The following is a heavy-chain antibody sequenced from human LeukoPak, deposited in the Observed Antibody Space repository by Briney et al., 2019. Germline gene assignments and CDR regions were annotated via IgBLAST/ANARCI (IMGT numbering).Heavy chain of an antibody. D-gene: IGHD6-13*01. V-gene: IGHV4-31*11. Sequence: PSETLSLTCAVYGGSFSGYYWSWIRQHPGKGLEWIGYIYYSGSTYYNPSLKSRVTISVDTSKNQFSLTLSSVTAADTAVYYCARDRAAAGNGLDYWGQGTLVTVSS. CDR2: IYYSGST. CDR3: ARDRAAAGNGLDY. J-gene: IGHJ4*02. CDR1: GGSFSGYY.